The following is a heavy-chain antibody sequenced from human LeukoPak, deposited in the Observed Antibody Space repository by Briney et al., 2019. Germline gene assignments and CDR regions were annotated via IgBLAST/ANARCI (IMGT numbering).Heavy chain of an antibody. V-gene: IGHV1-18*01. D-gene: IGHD2-2*01. J-gene: IGHJ5*02. CDR3: ARDALFVVVPAAMLENWFDP. CDR1: GGTFSSYA. Sequence: ASVKVSCKASGGTFSSYAISWVRQAPGQGLEWMGWISAYNGNTNYAQKLQGRVTMTTDTSTSTAYMELRSLRSDDTAVYYCARDALFVVVPAAMLENWFDPWGQGTLVTVSS. CDR2: ISAYNGNT.